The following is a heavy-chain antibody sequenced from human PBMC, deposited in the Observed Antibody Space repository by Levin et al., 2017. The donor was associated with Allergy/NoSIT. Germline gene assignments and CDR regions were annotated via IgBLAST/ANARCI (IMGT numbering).Heavy chain of an antibody. D-gene: IGHD5-24*01. CDR2: IYSSGTT. J-gene: IGHJ4*02. CDR1: NGSISNGGFA. V-gene: IGHV4-30-2*01. CDR3: ARDDGFNNNFDS. Sequence: PSETLSLTCAVSNGSISNGGFAWGWIRQTPGTGLEWIGYIYSSGTTFYNPSLKSRVTISLDRSKNEFSLKLTSVTAADTAVYFCARDDGFNNNFDSWGQGTLVSVSS.